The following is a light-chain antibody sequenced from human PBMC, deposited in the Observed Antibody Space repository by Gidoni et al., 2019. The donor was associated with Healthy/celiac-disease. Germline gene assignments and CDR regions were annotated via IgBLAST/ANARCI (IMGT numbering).Light chain of an antibody. CDR2: AAS. CDR3: KQGYSTPIT. V-gene: IGKV1-39*01. J-gene: IGKJ5*01. CDR1: QSISSY. Sequence: DIQMTQSPSSLSASVGDRVTITGRASQSISSYLNWYQQKPGKAPKLLIYAASSLQSGVPSRFSGSGSGTDFDLTISRLQPENFATYYYKQGYSTPITFXQXTRLEIK.